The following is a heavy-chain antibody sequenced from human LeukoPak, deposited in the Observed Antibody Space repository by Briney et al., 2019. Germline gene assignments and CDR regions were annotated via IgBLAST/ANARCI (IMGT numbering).Heavy chain of an antibody. CDR3: ARGARLWFGELLQPRYYYGMDV. D-gene: IGHD3-10*01. V-gene: IGHV4-34*01. CDR2: INHSGST. CDR1: GGSFSGYY. J-gene: IGHJ6*02. Sequence: SETLSLTCAVYGGSFSGYYWSWIRQPPGKGLEWIGEINHSGSTNYNPSLKSRVTISVDTSKNQFSLKLSSVTAADTAMYYCARGARLWFGELLQPRYYYGMDVWGQGTTVTVSS.